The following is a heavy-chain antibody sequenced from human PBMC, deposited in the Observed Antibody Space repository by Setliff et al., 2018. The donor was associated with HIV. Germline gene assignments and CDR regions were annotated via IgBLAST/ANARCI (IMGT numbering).Heavy chain of an antibody. V-gene: IGHV3-30*03. Sequence: PGGSLRLSCAASGFSFSYYWMHWVRQALGKGLEWVSGISGDGSYKYYADSVKGRFTISRDNSKNTLYVQMNSLRADDTAVYYCVRDLTTIVTRKVFDIWGQGTMVTVSS. D-gene: IGHD4-4*01. CDR3: VRDLTTIVTRKVFDI. CDR2: ISGDGSYK. CDR1: GFSFSYYW. J-gene: IGHJ3*02.